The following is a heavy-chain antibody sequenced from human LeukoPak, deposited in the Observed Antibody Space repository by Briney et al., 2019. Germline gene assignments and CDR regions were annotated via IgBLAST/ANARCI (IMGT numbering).Heavy chain of an antibody. D-gene: IGHD7-27*01. Sequence: GGSLRLSCAAAGFTFRRHWMSWVRQTKGKGLECVAKIKEDGSEKHYVDSVKGRFTISRDNAKNSLYLQMNSLRAEDTAVYYCARDYTGGWNDYWGQGTLVTVSS. J-gene: IGHJ4*02. V-gene: IGHV3-7*01. CDR2: IKEDGSEK. CDR1: GFTFRRHW. CDR3: ARDYTGGWNDY.